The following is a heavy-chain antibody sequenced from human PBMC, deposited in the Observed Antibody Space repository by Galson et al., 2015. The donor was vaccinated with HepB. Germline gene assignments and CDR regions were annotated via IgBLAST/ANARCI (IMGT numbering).Heavy chain of an antibody. Sequence: SETLSLTCTVSGGSISSYYWSWIRQPPGKGLEWIGYIYYSGSTNYNPSLKSRVTISVDTSKNQFSLKLSSVTAADTAVYYCASSFGSGWSIFDYWGQGTLVTVSS. CDR3: ASSFGSGWSIFDY. CDR1: GGSISSYY. CDR2: IYYSGST. V-gene: IGHV4-59*01. J-gene: IGHJ4*02. D-gene: IGHD6-19*01.